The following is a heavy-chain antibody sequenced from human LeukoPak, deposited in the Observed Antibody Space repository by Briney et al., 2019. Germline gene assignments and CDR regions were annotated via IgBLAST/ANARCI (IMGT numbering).Heavy chain of an antibody. CDR2: ISFSGANT. CDR3: PRAIHVST. Sequence: GGSLRLSCAASGFTFSDSAMTWVRQARGKGLDWVSFISFSGANTYYTDSVEGRFTISRDNSKHTLFLHMNSLRAEHTAIFYGPRAIHVSTCGLGKMVTVSS. CDR1: GFTFSDSA. J-gene: IGHJ3*01. D-gene: IGHD2-2*02. V-gene: IGHV3-23*01.